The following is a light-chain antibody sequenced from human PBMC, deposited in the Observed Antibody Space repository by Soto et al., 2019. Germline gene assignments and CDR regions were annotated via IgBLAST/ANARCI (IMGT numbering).Light chain of an antibody. CDR1: SSDVGGYNY. CDR2: EVT. J-gene: IGLJ2*01. CDR3: SSYTSTNHVV. V-gene: IGLV2-14*01. Sequence: QSVLTQPASVSGSPGQSITISCTGTSSDVGGYNYVSWYQQHPGKASKLVIYEVTKRPSGVSNRFSGSKSGNTASLTISGLQAEDETDYYCSSYTSTNHVVFGGGTKLTVL.